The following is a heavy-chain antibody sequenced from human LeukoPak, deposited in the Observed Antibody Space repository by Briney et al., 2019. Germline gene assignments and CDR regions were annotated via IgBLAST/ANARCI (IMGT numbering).Heavy chain of an antibody. J-gene: IGHJ4*02. CDR2: IYYSGST. V-gene: IGHV4-59*01. CDR3: ARVTGTWYYFDY. D-gene: IGHD1-20*01. Sequence: SETLSLTCTVSGGSISSYYWSWIRQPPGKGLEWIGYIYYSGSTNYNPSLKSRVTISVDTSKNQFSLKLSSVTAADTAVCYCARVTGTWYYFDYWGQGTLVTVSS. CDR1: GGSISSYY.